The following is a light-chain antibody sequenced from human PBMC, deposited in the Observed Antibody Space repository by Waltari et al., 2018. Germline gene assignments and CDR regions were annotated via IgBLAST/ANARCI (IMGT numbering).Light chain of an antibody. CDR2: DVS. CDR3: SSYTSSGTRV. J-gene: IGLJ3*02. Sequence: QSALTQPASVSGSPGQSITISCTGTSSDVDDYNSVSWYQQHPDKAPKLIIYDVSNRPSGVSDRCSGSKSGDTASLTIAGLQAEDETDYYCSSYTSSGTRVFGGGTKLTVL. CDR1: SSDVDDYNS. V-gene: IGLV2-14*03.